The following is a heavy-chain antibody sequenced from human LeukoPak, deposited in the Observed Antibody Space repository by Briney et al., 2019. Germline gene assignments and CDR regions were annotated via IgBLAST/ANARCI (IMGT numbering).Heavy chain of an antibody. CDR3: ARQDSSGYYHFDY. CDR2: IYSSGST. J-gene: IGHJ4*02. Sequence: PLETLSLTCTVSGGSISSYYWSWIRQPAGKGLEWIGRIYSSGSTNYNPSLKSRLTMSVDTSKNQFSPKLSSVTAADTAVYYCARQDSSGYYHFDYWGQGTLVTVSS. D-gene: IGHD3-22*01. V-gene: IGHV4-4*07. CDR1: GGSISSYY.